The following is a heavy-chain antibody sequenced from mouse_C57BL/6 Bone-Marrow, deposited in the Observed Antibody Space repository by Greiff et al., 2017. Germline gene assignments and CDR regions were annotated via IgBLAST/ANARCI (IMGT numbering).Heavy chain of an antibody. CDR2: IYPRSGNT. D-gene: IGHD3-2*02. Sequence: QVQLQQSGAELARPGASVKLSCKASGYTFTSYGISWVKQRTGQGLEWIGDIYPRSGNTYYNEKFKGKATLTADKSSSTAYMELRSLTSEDSAVYFCARGGSGYPFDYWGQGTTLTASS. CDR1: GYTFTSYG. CDR3: ARGGSGYPFDY. V-gene: IGHV1-81*01. J-gene: IGHJ2*01.